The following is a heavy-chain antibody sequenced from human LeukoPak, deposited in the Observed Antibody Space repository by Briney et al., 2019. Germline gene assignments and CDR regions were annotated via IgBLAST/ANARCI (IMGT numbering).Heavy chain of an antibody. V-gene: IGHV3-23*01. Sequence: GGSLRLSCAASGFTFSIYAMSWVRQAPGKGLEWVSGISGSGGSTYYADSVKGRFTISSDNSKNTLYLQMNSLRAEDTAVYYCAKVDCSRTSCYAGNYYYGMDVWGQGTTVTVSS. CDR2: ISGSGGST. J-gene: IGHJ6*02. CDR3: AKVDCSRTSCYAGNYYYGMDV. D-gene: IGHD2-2*01. CDR1: GFTFSIYA.